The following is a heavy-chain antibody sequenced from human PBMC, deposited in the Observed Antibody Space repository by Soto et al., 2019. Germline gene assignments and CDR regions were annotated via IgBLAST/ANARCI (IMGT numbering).Heavy chain of an antibody. J-gene: IGHJ4*02. D-gene: IGHD2-8*01. CDR3: ARALAYCTNGVCWRGFDY. V-gene: IGHV4-59*01. Sequence: PSETLSLTCTVSGGSISSYYWSWIRQPPGKGLEWIGYIYYSGSTNYNPSLKSRVTISVDTSKNQFSLKLSSVTAADTAVYYCARALAYCTNGVCWRGFDYWGQGTLVTVSS. CDR1: GGSISSYY. CDR2: IYYSGST.